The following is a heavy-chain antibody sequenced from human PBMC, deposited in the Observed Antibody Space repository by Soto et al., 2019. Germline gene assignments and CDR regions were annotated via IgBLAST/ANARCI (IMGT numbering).Heavy chain of an antibody. J-gene: IGHJ6*02. CDR3: ARCGTEYRSSWYDYYYYGMDV. CDR2: IIPIFGTA. Sequence: QVQLVQSGAEVKKPGSSVKVSCKASGGTFSSYAISWVRQAPGQGLEWMGGIIPIFGTANYAQKFQGRVTITADESTSTAYMELSSLRSEDTAVYYCARCGTEYRSSWYDYYYYGMDVWGQGTTVTVSS. V-gene: IGHV1-69*01. CDR1: GGTFSSYA. D-gene: IGHD6-13*01.